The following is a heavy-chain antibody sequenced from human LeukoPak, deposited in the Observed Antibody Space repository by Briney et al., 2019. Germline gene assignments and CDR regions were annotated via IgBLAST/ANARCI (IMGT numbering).Heavy chain of an antibody. Sequence: SETLSLTCTVSGGSISRYYWSWVRQPPGKGLEWFGYIYDSGTTNYNPSLKSRVTISVDTSKNQFSLKLSSVTAVDTAVYYCARDAGGEDSAFDIWGQGTMVTVSS. CDR1: GGSISRYY. CDR3: ARDAGGEDSAFDI. J-gene: IGHJ3*02. D-gene: IGHD2-21*01. V-gene: IGHV4-59*01. CDR2: IYDSGTT.